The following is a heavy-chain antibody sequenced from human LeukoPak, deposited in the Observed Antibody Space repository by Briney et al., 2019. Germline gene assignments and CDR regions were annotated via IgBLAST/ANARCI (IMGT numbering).Heavy chain of an antibody. CDR2: IYYSGST. D-gene: IGHD6-13*01. Sequence: SETLSLTCTVSSGSISSYYWSWIRQPPGKGLEWIGYIYYSGSTNYNPSLKSRVTISVDTSKNQFSLKLSSVTAADTAVYYCARVIAAAGTEWFDPWGQGTLVTVSS. J-gene: IGHJ5*02. V-gene: IGHV4-59*01. CDR1: SGSISSYY. CDR3: ARVIAAAGTEWFDP.